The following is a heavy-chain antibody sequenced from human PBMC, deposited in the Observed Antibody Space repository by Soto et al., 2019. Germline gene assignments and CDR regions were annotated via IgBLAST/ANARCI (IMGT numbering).Heavy chain of an antibody. J-gene: IGHJ5*02. Sequence: QLQLQESGPGLMKPSETLSLTCTVSGGSISSSTYYWGWIRQPPGKGLEWIGSIFDSGSTSYNPSLQSRITISVDTSKNQFSLKLTSVTAADTAVYYCARGYGDYGGWFDPWGQGTLVTVSS. CDR1: GGSISSSTYY. D-gene: IGHD4-17*01. CDR2: IFDSGST. CDR3: ARGYGDYGGWFDP. V-gene: IGHV4-39*01.